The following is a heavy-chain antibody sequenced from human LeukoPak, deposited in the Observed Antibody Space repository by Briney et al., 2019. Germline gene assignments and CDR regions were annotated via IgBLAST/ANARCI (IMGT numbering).Heavy chain of an antibody. CDR1: GFTFSSYG. J-gene: IGHJ3*02. D-gene: IGHD4-23*01. V-gene: IGHV3-30*18. CDR3: AKGLYGGLEGDAFDI. CDR2: ISYDGSNK. Sequence: GGSLRLSCAASGFTFSSYGMHWVRQAPGKGLEWVAVISYDGSNKYYADSVKGRFTISRDNSKNTLYLQMNSLRAEDTAVYYCAKGLYGGLEGDAFDIWGQGTMVTVSS.